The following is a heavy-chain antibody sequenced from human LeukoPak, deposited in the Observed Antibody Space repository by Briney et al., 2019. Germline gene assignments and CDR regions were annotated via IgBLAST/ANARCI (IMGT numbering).Heavy chain of an antibody. CDR2: IWYDGSNK. V-gene: IGHV3-33*01. D-gene: IGHD3-10*01. J-gene: IGHJ6*02. CDR3: ARDGMVRGVSYFYGMDV. CDR1: GFTFSSYG. Sequence: GGSLRLSCAASGFTFSSYGMHWVRQAPGKGLEWVAVIWYDGSNKYYADSVKGRFTISRDNAKNSLYLQMNSLRAEDTAVYYCARDGMVRGVSYFYGMDVWGQGTTVTVSS.